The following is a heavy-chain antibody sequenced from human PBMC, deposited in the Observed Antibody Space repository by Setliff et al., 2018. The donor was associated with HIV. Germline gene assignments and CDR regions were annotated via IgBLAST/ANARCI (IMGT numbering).Heavy chain of an antibody. D-gene: IGHD3-9*01. CDR3: ARAPDWVAFDI. CDR1: GGSIRSSDW. V-gene: IGHV4-4*03. CDR2: ISHGGTT. J-gene: IGHJ3*02. Sequence: PETLSLTCAVSGGSIRSSDWWSWVRQPPGKGLEWIGEISHGGTTNYNPSLKSRVTISIDKSRNQFSLKLTSVTAADTAVYYCARAPDWVAFDIWGQGTMVTVSS.